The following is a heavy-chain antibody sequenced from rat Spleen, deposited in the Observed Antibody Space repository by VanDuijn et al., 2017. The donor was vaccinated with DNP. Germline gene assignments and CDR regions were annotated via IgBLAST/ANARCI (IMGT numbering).Heavy chain of an antibody. Sequence: EVQLVESGGGLVQPGRSLKLSCAASGFTFSNYGMAWVRQAPTKGLEWVASISFDGDSTYYRDSVKGRFTISRDNAKNTLYLQMESLRSEDTATYYCSKDITRFNYGPNLFDNWGQGVMVTVSS. J-gene: IGHJ2*01. V-gene: IGHV5-20*01. CDR2: ISFDGDST. CDR1: GFTFSNYG. D-gene: IGHD1-3*01. CDR3: SKDITRFNYGPNLFDN.